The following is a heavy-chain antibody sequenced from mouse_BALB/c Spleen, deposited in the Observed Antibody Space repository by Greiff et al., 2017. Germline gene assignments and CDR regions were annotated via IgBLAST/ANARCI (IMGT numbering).Heavy chain of an antibody. D-gene: IGHD2-14*01. CDR3: ARDRIYGYTVAY. V-gene: IGHV3-2*02. J-gene: IGHJ3*01. CDR1: GYSITSDYA. CDR2: ISYSGST. Sequence: EVMLVESGPGLVKPSQSLSLTCTVTGYSITSDYAWNWIRQFPGNKLEWMGYISYSGSTSYNPSLKSRISITRDTSKNQFFLQLNSVTTEDTATYYCARDRIYGYTVAYWGQGTLVTVSA.